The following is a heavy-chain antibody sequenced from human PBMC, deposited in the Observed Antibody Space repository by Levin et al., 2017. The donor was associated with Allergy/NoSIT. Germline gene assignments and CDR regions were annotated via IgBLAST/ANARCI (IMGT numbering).Heavy chain of an antibody. J-gene: IGHJ4*02. Sequence: PGGSLRLSCAASGFTFTDFYMSWIRQAPGKGLEWVSFISSRGDYTNYADSVKGRFTISRDNAENSLFLQMNSLRAEDTAVYYCAPNYYDSSAYPDWGQGTLVTVSS. CDR1: GFTFTDFY. V-gene: IGHV3-11*03. CDR3: APNYYDSSAYPD. D-gene: IGHD3-22*01. CDR2: ISSRGDYT.